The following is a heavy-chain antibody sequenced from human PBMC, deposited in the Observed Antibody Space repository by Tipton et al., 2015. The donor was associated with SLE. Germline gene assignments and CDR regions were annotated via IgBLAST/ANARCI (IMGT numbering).Heavy chain of an antibody. CDR1: GGSMSTYY. V-gene: IGHV4-59*08. J-gene: IGHJ2*01. Sequence: TLSLTCTVSGGSMSTYYWNWIRQFPGKGLEWIGYFYYSGSTNYNPSLKSRVTISLDKSKNQFSLKLSSVTAADTAVYYCARNRGWYNWYFDLWGRGTLVTVSS. CDR2: FYYSGST. D-gene: IGHD6-19*01. CDR3: ARNRGWYNWYFDL.